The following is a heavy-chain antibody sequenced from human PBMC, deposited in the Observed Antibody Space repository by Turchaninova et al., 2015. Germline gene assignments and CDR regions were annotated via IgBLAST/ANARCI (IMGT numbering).Heavy chain of an antibody. Sequence: QVQLQESGPGLVKPSETLSLTCPVSGGSMSSYYWNLFRQPPGKGLEWIGYIYYNGVTSYNPSLKSRVTISVDTSKNQFSLKLSSVTAADTAVYYCARGRRVGGNWFDPWGQGTLVTVSS. D-gene: IGHD3-16*01. V-gene: IGHV4-59*01. CDR1: GGSMSSYY. J-gene: IGHJ5*02. CDR2: IYYNGVT. CDR3: ARGRRVGGNWFDP.